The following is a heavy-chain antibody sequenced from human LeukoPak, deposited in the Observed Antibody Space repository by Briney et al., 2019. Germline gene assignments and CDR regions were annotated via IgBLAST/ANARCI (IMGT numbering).Heavy chain of an antibody. J-gene: IGHJ4*02. CDR1: YFTISSGCDP. Sequence: WEALSLTCTASYFTISSGCDPWASVRQAPRNGLEGIGRIYYSGSTYYNPSLKSRVTISVGTSKNQFSLKLSSVTAADTAVYYCARHPADAQWERFDYWGQGTLVTVSS. CDR3: ARHPADAQWERFDY. D-gene: IGHD1-26*01. V-gene: IGHV4-39*01. CDR2: IYYSGST.